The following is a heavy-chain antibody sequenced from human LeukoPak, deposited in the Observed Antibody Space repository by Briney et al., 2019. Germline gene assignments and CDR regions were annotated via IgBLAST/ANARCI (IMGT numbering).Heavy chain of an antibody. CDR3: AKSHHVTAIDY. V-gene: IGHV3-23*01. CDR2: ISGSGGST. D-gene: IGHD2-21*02. J-gene: IGHJ4*02. Sequence: GGSLRLSCAASGFTFSTYGMSWVRQAPGKGLEWVSAISGSGGSTYYAGSVKGRFTISRDNSKNTLYLQMNSLRADDTAVYYCAKSHHVTAIDYWGQGTLVTVSS. CDR1: GFTFSTYG.